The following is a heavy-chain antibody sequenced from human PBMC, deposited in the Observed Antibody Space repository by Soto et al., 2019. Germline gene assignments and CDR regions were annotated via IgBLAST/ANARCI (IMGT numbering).Heavy chain of an antibody. D-gene: IGHD2-15*01. CDR1: GFTVSSNY. CDR2: IYSGGST. Sequence: GGSLRLSCAASGFTVSSNYMSWVRQAPGKGLEWVSVIYSGGSTYYADSVKGRFTISRDNSKNTLYLQMNSLRAEDTAVYYCAREVVVVARGWFDPWGQGTLVTGSS. V-gene: IGHV3-66*01. CDR3: AREVVVVARGWFDP. J-gene: IGHJ5*02.